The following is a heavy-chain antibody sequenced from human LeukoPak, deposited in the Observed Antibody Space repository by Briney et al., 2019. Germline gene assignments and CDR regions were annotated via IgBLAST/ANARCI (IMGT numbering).Heavy chain of an antibody. V-gene: IGHV4-31*03. CDR1: GGSISSGGYY. D-gene: IGHD1-14*01. Sequence: SQTLSFTCTVSGGSISSGGYYWRWLRQHPGKGLEWIGYIYYSGSTYYNPSLKSRVTISVDTSKNQFSLKLSSVTAADTAVYYCARWSEHRAFFDYWGQGNLVTVSS. CDR2: IYYSGST. CDR3: ARWSEHRAFFDY. J-gene: IGHJ4*02.